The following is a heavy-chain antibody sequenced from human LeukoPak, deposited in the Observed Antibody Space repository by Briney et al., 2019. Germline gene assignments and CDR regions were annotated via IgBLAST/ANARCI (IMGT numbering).Heavy chain of an antibody. CDR3: ARVGPGYSSSWYYGY. J-gene: IGHJ4*02. CDR1: GGTFSSYA. CDR2: IIPIFGTA. D-gene: IGHD6-13*01. Sequence: ASVKVSCKASGGTFSSYAISWVRQAPGQGLEWMGGIIPIFGTANYAQKFQGRVTITTDESTSTAYMELSSLRSEDTAVYYCARVGPGYSSSWYYGYWGQGSLVTVSS. V-gene: IGHV1-69*05.